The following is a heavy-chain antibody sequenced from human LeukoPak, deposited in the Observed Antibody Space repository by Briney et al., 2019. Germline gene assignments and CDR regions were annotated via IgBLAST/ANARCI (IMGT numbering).Heavy chain of an antibody. V-gene: IGHV1-69*13. J-gene: IGHJ6*02. CDR1: GGTFSSFA. CDR3: ARPGEVMVYDYYGLDV. D-gene: IGHD2-8*01. Sequence: SVKVSCKASGGTFSSFAVSWVRQAPGQGLEWMGGIIPFFGTANYTQNFQGRLTVTADESASTAYMELSRLRSDDTAVYYCARPGEVMVYDYYGLDVWGQGTTVTVSS. CDR2: IIPFFGTA.